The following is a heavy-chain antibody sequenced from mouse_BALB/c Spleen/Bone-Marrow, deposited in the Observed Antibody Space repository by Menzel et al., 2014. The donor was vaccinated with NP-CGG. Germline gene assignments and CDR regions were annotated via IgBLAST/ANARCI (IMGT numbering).Heavy chain of an antibody. CDR1: GFTFSSYG. V-gene: IGHV5-6-3*01. J-gene: IGHJ4*01. CDR2: INSNGGST. D-gene: IGHD1-1*01. CDR3: ARDYYGSSYAMDY. Sequence: DVQLQESGGGLVQPAGSLKLSCAASGFTFSSYGMSWVRQTPDKRLELVATINSNGGSTYYPDSVKGRFTISRDNAKNTLYLQMSSLKSEDTAMYYCARDYYGSSYAMDYWGQGTSVTVSS.